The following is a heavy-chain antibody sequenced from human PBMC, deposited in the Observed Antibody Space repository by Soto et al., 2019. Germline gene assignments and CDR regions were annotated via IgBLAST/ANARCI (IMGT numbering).Heavy chain of an antibody. CDR3: ARGEGTTAYYYYYGMDV. D-gene: IGHD1-1*01. CDR1: GYTFTGYY. Sequence: ASVKVSCKASGYTFTGYYMHWVRLAPGQGLEWMGWINPNSGGTNYAQKFQGWVTMTRDTSISTAYMELSRLRSDDTAVYYCARGEGTTAYYYYYGMDVWGQGTTVTVSS. J-gene: IGHJ6*02. CDR2: INPNSGGT. V-gene: IGHV1-2*04.